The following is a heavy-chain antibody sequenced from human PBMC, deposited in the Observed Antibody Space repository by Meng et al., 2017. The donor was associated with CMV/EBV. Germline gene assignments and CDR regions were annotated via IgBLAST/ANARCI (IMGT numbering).Heavy chain of an antibody. V-gene: IGHV3-7*01. Sequence: GGSLRLSCAASGFTLSSYWMSWVRQAPGKGLEWVANIKQDGSEKYYVDSVKGRFTISRDNAKNSLYLQMNSLRAEDTAVYYCARFNYDFWSGYPAVLYGMDVWGQGTTVTVSS. CDR2: IKQDGSEK. CDR3: ARFNYDFWSGYPAVLYGMDV. CDR1: GFTLSSYW. D-gene: IGHD3-3*01. J-gene: IGHJ6*02.